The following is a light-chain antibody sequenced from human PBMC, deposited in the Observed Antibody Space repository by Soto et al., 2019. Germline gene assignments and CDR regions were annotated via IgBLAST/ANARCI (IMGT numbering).Light chain of an antibody. CDR1: SSYIGAGYD. CDR3: QSYDDSLGGHVI. J-gene: IGLJ2*01. CDR2: ANT. Sequence: QSVLTQPPSVSGAPGQRVTISCTGSSSYIGAGYDVHWYQQLPGTAPKLLIYANTNRPSGVPDRFSGSKSGTSASLAITGLQAEDEADYYCQSYDDSLGGHVIFGGGTRSPS. V-gene: IGLV1-40*01.